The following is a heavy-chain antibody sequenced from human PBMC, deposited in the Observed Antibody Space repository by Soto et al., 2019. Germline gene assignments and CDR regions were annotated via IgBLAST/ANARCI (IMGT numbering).Heavy chain of an antibody. CDR1: GFTFSSYA. CDR2: ISGSGGTT. V-gene: IGHV3-23*01. J-gene: IGHJ6*02. D-gene: IGHD1-1*01. Sequence: GGSLRLSCAASGFTFSSYAMTWVRQAPGKGLEWVSGISGSGGTTYYIDPVKGRFTISRDKSKNTLYLQMNSLRVEDTALYFCAKMGSTGHMFGMDVWGQGTTVTVSS. CDR3: AKMGSTGHMFGMDV.